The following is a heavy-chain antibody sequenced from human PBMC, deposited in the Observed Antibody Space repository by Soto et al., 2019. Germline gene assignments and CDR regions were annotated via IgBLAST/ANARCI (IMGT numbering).Heavy chain of an antibody. CDR1: GYTFTSYG. V-gene: IGHV1-18*01. Sequence: QVQLVQSGAEVKKPGASGKVSCKASGYTFTSYGISWVRQAPGQGLEWMGWISAYNGNTNDAEKLQGSVIMLTDASTRTGCLDLRSLRSADTAVYYCARGWASIAMVRGAPYWPPSFDYWGQGTLVTVSS. D-gene: IGHD3-10*01. J-gene: IGHJ4*02. CDR3: ARGWASIAMVRGAPYWPPSFDY. CDR2: ISAYNGNT.